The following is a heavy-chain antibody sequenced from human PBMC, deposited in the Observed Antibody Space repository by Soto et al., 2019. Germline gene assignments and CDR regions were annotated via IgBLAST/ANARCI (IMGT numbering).Heavy chain of an antibody. CDR2: ISYDGSNK. J-gene: IGHJ6*02. Sequence: QVQLVESGGGVVQPGRSLRLSCAASGFTFSSYGMHWVRQAPGKGLEWVAVISYDGSNKYYADSVKGRFTISRDNSKNPLYQQMNSLRAENTPVYYCDKGDDGDNSLPTYSMDFWGQGTTVTVSS. CDR1: GFTFSSYG. D-gene: IGHD4-17*01. CDR3: DKGDDGDNSLPTYSMDF. V-gene: IGHV3-30*03.